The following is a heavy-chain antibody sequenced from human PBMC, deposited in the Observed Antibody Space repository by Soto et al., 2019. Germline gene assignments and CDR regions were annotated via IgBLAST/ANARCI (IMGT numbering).Heavy chain of an antibody. Sequence: ASVKVSCKASGYTFTSYGISWVRQAPGQGLEWMGWISAYNGNTNYAQKLQGRVTITTDTSTSTAYMELRSLRSDDTAVYYCARAALLEVVPAAIHYYYYMDVWGKGTTVTVSS. J-gene: IGHJ6*03. D-gene: IGHD2-2*01. V-gene: IGHV1-18*01. CDR3: ARAALLEVVPAAIHYYYYMDV. CDR1: GYTFTSYG. CDR2: ISAYNGNT.